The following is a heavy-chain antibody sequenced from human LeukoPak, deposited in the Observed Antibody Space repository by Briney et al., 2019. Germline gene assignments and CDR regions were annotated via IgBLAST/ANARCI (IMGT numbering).Heavy chain of an antibody. V-gene: IGHV4-59*01. CDR1: GDSINGFY. Sequence: PLETLSLTCTVSGDSINGFYWNWIRQPPGKGLEWIGYIYYSGNTNYNPSLKSRVTMSVDTSTNQFSLKLSSETAADTAVYYCASSKTPWIQLWFFDIWGQGTMVTVSS. CDR2: IYYSGNT. J-gene: IGHJ3*02. CDR3: ASSKTPWIQLWFFDI. D-gene: IGHD5-18*01.